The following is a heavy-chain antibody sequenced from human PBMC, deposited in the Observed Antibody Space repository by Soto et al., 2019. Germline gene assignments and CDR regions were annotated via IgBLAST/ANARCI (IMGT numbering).Heavy chain of an antibody. J-gene: IGHJ6*02. CDR3: ARALLLYGLDV. Sequence: ASVKVSCTASGYSFTDQYIHWVRQAPGQGLEWMGWINPNSGSTNYAQKFQGWVTMTRDTSISTAYMELTRLTSDDTAVYYCARALLLYGLDVWGQGTTVTVSS. V-gene: IGHV1-2*04. D-gene: IGHD1-1*01. CDR1: GYSFTDQY. CDR2: INPNSGST.